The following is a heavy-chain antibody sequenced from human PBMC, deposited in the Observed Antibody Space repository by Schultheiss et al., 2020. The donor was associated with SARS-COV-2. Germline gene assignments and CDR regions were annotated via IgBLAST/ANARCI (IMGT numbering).Heavy chain of an antibody. CDR2: ISAYNGNT. J-gene: IGHJ6*02. D-gene: IGHD5-24*01. Sequence: ASVKVSCKASGYTFTSYYMHWVRQAPGQGLEWMGWISAYNGNTNYAQKLQGRVTMTTDTSTSTAYMELRSLRSDDTAVYYCAREGDGYKGYYYYGMDVWGQGTTVTVSS. CDR3: AREGDGYKGYYYYGMDV. V-gene: IGHV1-18*04. CDR1: GYTFTSYY.